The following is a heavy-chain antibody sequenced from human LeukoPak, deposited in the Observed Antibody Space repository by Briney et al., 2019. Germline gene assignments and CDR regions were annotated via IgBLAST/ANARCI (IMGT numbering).Heavy chain of an antibody. CDR2: MNPNSGNT. CDR3: AREYYDSWHAVGYYYMDV. D-gene: IGHD3-3*01. J-gene: IGHJ6*03. Sequence: ASVKVSCKASGYTFTSYDINWVRQATGQGLEWMGWMNPNSGNTGYAQKFQGRVTITRNTSISTAYMELSSLRSEDTAVYYCAREYYDSWHAVGYYYMDVWGKGTTVTVSS. V-gene: IGHV1-8*03. CDR1: GYTFTSYD.